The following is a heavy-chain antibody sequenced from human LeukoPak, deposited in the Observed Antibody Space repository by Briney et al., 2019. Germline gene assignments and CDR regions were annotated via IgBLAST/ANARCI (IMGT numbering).Heavy chain of an antibody. D-gene: IGHD3-10*01. CDR2: ISERGGST. V-gene: IGHV3-23*01. CDR3: AKRGVVIRGLLVIGYHQEAYHYDF. CDR1: GISLSNYA. Sequence: PGGSLRLSCVVSGISLSNYAMTWVRQAPGKGLEWVSYISERGGSTTYADSVKGRFTISRDTSLNTLYLQMNNLRAEVTAVYFCAKRGVVIRGLLVIGYHQEAYHYDFWGQGVLVTVSS. J-gene: IGHJ4*02.